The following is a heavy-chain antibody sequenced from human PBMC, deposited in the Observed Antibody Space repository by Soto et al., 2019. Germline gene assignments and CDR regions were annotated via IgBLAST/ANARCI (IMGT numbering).Heavy chain of an antibody. Sequence: SETLSLTCAVYGGSFSGYYWSWIRQPPGKGLEWIGEINHSGSTNYNPSLKSRVTISVYTSKNQFSLKLSTVTAADTAVYYCARDGYSSSWDRTIPLNWFDPWGQGTLVTVYS. CDR2: INHSGST. J-gene: IGHJ5*02. D-gene: IGHD6-13*01. CDR3: ARDGYSSSWDRTIPLNWFDP. V-gene: IGHV4-34*01. CDR1: GGSFSGYY.